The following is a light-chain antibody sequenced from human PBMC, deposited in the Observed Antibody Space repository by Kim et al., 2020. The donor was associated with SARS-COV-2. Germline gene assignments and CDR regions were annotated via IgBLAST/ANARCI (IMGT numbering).Light chain of an antibody. CDR3: QQGYSTPYT. Sequence: DIQMTQSPSSLSASVGDRVTITCRASQSISSYLNWYQQKPGKAPKLLIYTASNLQSGVPSRFSGSGSGTDFTLTTSSLQPEDFATYYCQQGYSTPYTFGQGTKLEI. CDR1: QSISSY. V-gene: IGKV1-39*01. CDR2: TAS. J-gene: IGKJ2*01.